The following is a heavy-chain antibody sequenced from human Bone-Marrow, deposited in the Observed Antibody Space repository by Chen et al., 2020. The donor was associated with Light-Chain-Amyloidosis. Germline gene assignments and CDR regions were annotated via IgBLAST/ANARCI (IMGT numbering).Heavy chain of an antibody. CDR1: GFTSSDYW. J-gene: IGHJ4*02. CDR2: VRQEVREK. Sequence: DVRLVESGGGLVQPGGSLRLSCAASGFTSSDYWMSWVRQSPGKGLEWVANVRQEVREKDYAASVKGRFTISRDDAKNSVYLQMNNLRAEDTAVYYCARDRTLFGVAQYYFDYWGQGTRVTVSS. D-gene: IGHD3-3*01. CDR3: ARDRTLFGVAQYYFDY. V-gene: IGHV3-7*03.